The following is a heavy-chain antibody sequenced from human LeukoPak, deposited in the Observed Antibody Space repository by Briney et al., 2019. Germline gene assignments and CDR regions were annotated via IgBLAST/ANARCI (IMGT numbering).Heavy chain of an antibody. CDR3: ARLMWELGGIFY. Sequence: SETLSLTCAVYGGSFSGYYWSWIRQPPGKGLEWIGEINHSGSTYYNPSLKCRVTISVDTSKNQFSLKLSSVTAADTAVYYCARLMWELGGIFYWGQGTLVTVSS. CDR2: INHSGST. J-gene: IGHJ4*02. CDR1: GGSFSGYY. V-gene: IGHV4-34*01. D-gene: IGHD1-26*01.